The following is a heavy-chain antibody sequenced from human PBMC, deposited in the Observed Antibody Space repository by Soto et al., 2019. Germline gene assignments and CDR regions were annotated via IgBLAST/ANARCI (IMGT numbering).Heavy chain of an antibody. D-gene: IGHD5-18*01. CDR2: IYHSGSP. CDR1: GGSINSGGYC. V-gene: IGHV4-30-2*01. J-gene: IGHJ6*02. Sequence: PSETLSLTCAVSGGSINSGGYCWSWIRKPPGKGLEWIGHIYHSGSPYYNTSLKSRVTISVDTSKNQFSLKLSSVTAADTAVYYCASGVRGYSYGFHYYYYGMDVWGQGTTVTVSS. CDR3: ASGVRGYSYGFHYYYYGMDV.